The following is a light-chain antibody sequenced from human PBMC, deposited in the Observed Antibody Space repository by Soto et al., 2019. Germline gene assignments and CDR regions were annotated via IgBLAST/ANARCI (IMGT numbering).Light chain of an antibody. CDR1: QSVSTY. J-gene: IGKJ3*01. CDR2: DAS. Sequence: EIVLTQSPATLSLSPGERATLSCRASQSVSTYLAWYQQKPGQAPRLLIYDASNRATGIPARFSGSGSGTDFTLTISSLEPEDLAVYYCKQRSNWPLTFGPGTKVDVK. V-gene: IGKV3-11*01. CDR3: KQRSNWPLT.